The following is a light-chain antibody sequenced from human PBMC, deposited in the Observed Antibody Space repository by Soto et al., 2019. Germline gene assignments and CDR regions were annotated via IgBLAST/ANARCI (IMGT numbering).Light chain of an antibody. J-gene: IGKJ1*01. Sequence: DIQMTQSPSSLSASVGDRVTITCRASQGIGTYLAWYQQKPGRVPKLLIYAASFLESGVPSRFSGSGAGTDFTLTISSLQPEDVATYYCQTCSSAPLTFGQGTRVEI. V-gene: IGKV1-27*01. CDR3: QTCSSAPLT. CDR1: QGIGTY. CDR2: AAS.